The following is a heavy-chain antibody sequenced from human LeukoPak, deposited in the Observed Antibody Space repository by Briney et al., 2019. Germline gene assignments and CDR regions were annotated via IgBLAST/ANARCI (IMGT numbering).Heavy chain of an antibody. D-gene: IGHD5-24*01. CDR3: AKLLGTATTYDS. CDR2: INPDGSQK. J-gene: IGHJ4*02. V-gene: IGHV3-7*01. CDR1: GFTFSGNW. Sequence: GGSLSLSCEASGFTFSGNWMSWVRQAPGKGLEWVASINPDGSQKLYVDSVKGRFTISRDNTKGSLYLQMNSLGAEDTAMYYCAKLLGTATTYDSWGQGTRVTVS.